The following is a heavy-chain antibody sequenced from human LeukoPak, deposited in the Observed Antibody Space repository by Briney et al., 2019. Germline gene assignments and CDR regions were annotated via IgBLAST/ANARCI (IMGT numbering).Heavy chain of an antibody. Sequence: SETLSLTCAAYGGSFSGYYWSWIRQPPGKGLEWIGEINHSGSTNYNPSLKSRVTISVDTSKNQFSLKLSSVTAADTAVYYCARGSNSSGYYDYWGQGTLVTVSS. V-gene: IGHV4-34*01. CDR1: GGSFSGYY. D-gene: IGHD3-22*01. CDR2: INHSGST. CDR3: ARGSNSSGYYDY. J-gene: IGHJ4*02.